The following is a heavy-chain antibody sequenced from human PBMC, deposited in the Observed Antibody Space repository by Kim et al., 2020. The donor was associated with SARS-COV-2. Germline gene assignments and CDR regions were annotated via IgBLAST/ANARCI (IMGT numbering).Heavy chain of an antibody. V-gene: IGHV1-18*01. CDR3: ARGGGGHCSGGACHSGDY. D-gene: IGHD2-15*01. CDR1: GYVFTSYC. Sequence: ASVKVSCKASGYVFTSYCITWVRQAPGQGLEWMGWISTYSGDTKYAQKLQDKVTMTVDRSATTAYLELRSLRSDDTATYYCARGGGGHCSGGACHSGDYWGQGTLVTVSS. J-gene: IGHJ4*02. CDR2: ISTYSGDT.